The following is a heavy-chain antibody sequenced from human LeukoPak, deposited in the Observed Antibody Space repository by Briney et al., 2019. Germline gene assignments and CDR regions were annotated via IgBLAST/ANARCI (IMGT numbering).Heavy chain of an antibody. CDR3: ATHKSGYCTNGVCYIGDY. V-gene: IGHV1-2*02. J-gene: IGHJ4*02. CDR2: INPNSGGT. D-gene: IGHD2-8*01. Sequence: ASVKVSCKASGYTFTGYYMHWVRQAPGQGLEWMGWINPNSGGTNYAQKFQGRVTMTRDTSISTAYMELSRLRSDDTAVYYCATHKSGYCTNGVCYIGDYWGQGTLVTVSS. CDR1: GYTFTGYY.